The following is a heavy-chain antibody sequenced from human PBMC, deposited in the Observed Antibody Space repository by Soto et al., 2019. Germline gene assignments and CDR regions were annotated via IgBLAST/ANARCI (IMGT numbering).Heavy chain of an antibody. CDR3: AKDRVSAYYYYYGMDV. Sequence: LRLSCAASAFTFSSYAMTWVRQAPGKGLEWGSGISCSGSSTYYADSVKGRFTISRDNSKNTLYLQMNSLRAEDTAVYYCAKDRVSAYYYYYGMDVWGQGATVTVS. V-gene: IGHV3-23*01. CDR2: ISCSGSST. D-gene: IGHD3-3*01. J-gene: IGHJ6*02. CDR1: AFTFSSYA.